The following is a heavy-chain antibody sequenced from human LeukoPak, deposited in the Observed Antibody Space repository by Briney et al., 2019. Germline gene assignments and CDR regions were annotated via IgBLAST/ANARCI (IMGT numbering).Heavy chain of an antibody. V-gene: IGHV3-23*01. CDR1: GFTFNSYG. CDR3: AKGPRLPMDV. Sequence: TGGSLRLSCAASGFTFNSYGMSWVRQAPGKGLEWVSAISGSGGSTYYADSVKGRFTISRDSSKNTLYLQMNSLRAEDTAVYYCAKGPRLPMDVWGKGTTVTVSS. CDR2: ISGSGGST. J-gene: IGHJ6*03.